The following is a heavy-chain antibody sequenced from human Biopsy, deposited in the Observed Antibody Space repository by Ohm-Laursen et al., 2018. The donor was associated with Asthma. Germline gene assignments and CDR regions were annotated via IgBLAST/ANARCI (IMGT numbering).Heavy chain of an antibody. D-gene: IGHD6-6*01. CDR2: IIPIFGTA. CDR3: ARERIAARQRRYYFDY. J-gene: IGHJ4*02. V-gene: IGHV1-69*01. CDR1: GGTFSSYA. Sequence: GSSVKVSCKASGGTFSSYATSWVRQAPGQGLEWMGGIIPIFGTANYAQKFQGRVTITADESTGTAYMELSSLRSEDTAVYYCARERIAARQRRYYFDYWGQGTLVTVSS.